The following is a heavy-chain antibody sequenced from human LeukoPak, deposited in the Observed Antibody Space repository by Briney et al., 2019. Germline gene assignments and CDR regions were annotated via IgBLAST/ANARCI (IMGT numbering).Heavy chain of an antibody. J-gene: IGHJ5*02. V-gene: IGHV3-74*03. CDR3: ARDRLRLGKFDP. Sequence: PGGSLRLSCAASGFTFSRYWMHWVRQAPGKGLMWVSRISPDGSTTLYADSVKGRFTISRDNAKNTLYLQMNSLGAEDTAVYYCARDRLRLGKFDPWGQGTLVTVSS. D-gene: IGHD3-16*01. CDR1: GFTFSRYW. CDR2: ISPDGSTT.